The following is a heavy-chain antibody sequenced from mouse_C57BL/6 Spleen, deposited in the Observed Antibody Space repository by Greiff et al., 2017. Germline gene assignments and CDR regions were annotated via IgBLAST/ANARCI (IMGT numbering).Heavy chain of an antibody. V-gene: IGHV1-54*01. J-gene: IGHJ3*01. D-gene: IGHD2-3*01. Sequence: QVQLQQSGAELVRPGTSVKVSCKASGYAFTNYLIEWVKQRPGQGLEWIGVINPGSGGTNYNEKFKGKATLTADKSSSTAYMQLSSLTSEDSAVXFCARYDDGYSWFAYWGQGTLVTVSA. CDR1: GYAFTNYL. CDR2: INPGSGGT. CDR3: ARYDDGYSWFAY.